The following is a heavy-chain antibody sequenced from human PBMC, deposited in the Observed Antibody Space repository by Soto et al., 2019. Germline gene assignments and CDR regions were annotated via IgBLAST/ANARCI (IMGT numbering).Heavy chain of an antibody. Sequence: PGGSLRLSCAASGFTFSSYGMHWVRQAPGKGLEWVAVIWYDGSNKYYADSVKGRFTISRDNSKNTLYLQMNSLRAEDTAVYYCARAGVVVYATYYYYYMDVWGKGTTVTVSS. V-gene: IGHV3-33*01. J-gene: IGHJ6*03. CDR3: ARAGVVVYATYYYYYMDV. CDR2: IWYDGSNK. D-gene: IGHD2-8*02. CDR1: GFTFSSYG.